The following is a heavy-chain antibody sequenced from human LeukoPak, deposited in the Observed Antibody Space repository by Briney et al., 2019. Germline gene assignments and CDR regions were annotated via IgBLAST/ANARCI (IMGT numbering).Heavy chain of an antibody. V-gene: IGHV4-59*12. CDR1: GGSISSYY. J-gene: IGHJ5*02. Sequence: SETLSLTCTVSGGSISSYYWSWIRQPPGKGLEWIGHIYYSGSTNYNPSLKSRVIISVDTSKNQFSLKLSSVTAADTAVYYCARGSDIVATIWFDPWGQGILVTVSS. CDR3: ARGSDIVATIWFDP. D-gene: IGHD5-12*01. CDR2: IYYSGST.